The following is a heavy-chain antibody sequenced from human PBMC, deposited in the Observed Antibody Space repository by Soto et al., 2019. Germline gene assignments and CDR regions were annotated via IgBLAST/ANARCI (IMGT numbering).Heavy chain of an antibody. D-gene: IGHD5-12*01. J-gene: IGHJ4*02. CDR3: ARSVEMATINGPIKYYFDY. CDR2: IYYSGST. Sequence: PSETLSLTCTVSGGSISSYYWSWIRQPPGKGLEWIGYIYYSGSTNYNPSLKSRVTISVDTSKNQFSLKLSSVTAADTAVYYCARSVEMATINGPIKYYFDYLGRGTLVPVSA. CDR1: GGSISSYY. V-gene: IGHV4-59*01.